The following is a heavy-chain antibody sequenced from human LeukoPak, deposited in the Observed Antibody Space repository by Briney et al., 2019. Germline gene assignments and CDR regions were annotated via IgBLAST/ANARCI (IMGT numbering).Heavy chain of an antibody. CDR3: AKDGIYCSGGSCYGDFDY. Sequence: GGSLRLSCAASGFTFSSYAMSWVCQAPGKGLEWVSAISGSGGSTYYADSVKGRFTISRDNSKNTLYLQMNSLRAEDTAVYYCAKDGIYCSGGSCYGDFDYWGQGTLVTVSS. CDR2: ISGSGGST. J-gene: IGHJ4*02. D-gene: IGHD2-15*01. CDR1: GFTFSSYA. V-gene: IGHV3-23*01.